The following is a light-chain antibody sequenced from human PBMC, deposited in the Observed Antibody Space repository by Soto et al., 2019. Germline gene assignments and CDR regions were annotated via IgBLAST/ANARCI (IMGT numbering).Light chain of an antibody. J-gene: IGKJ2*01. V-gene: IGKV3D-20*01. CDR2: DAS. Sequence: EIVLTQSPATLSLSPGERATLSCGASQSVSRRYLAWYQQKPGLAPRLLIFDASSRATGIPDRFSGSGSGTDFTLTISRLAPEDSAVYYCQQYGSSPYTFGRGTKVDIK. CDR1: QSVSRRY. CDR3: QQYGSSPYT.